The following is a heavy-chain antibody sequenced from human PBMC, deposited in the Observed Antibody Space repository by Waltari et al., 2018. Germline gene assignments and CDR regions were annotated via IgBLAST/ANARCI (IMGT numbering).Heavy chain of an antibody. CDR1: GYSISSGFH. CDR2: VHHTGTI. CDR3: ARGVDS. Sequence: QVQLQESGPGLVKPSETLSLTCAVSGYSISSGFHWGWIRQSPGKGLEWIGNVHHTGTISYNPSLKSRVTISMDTSTNYFSLKLNSVIAADTAVYYCARGVDSWGQGTLVTVSS. J-gene: IGHJ4*02. V-gene: IGHV4-38-2*01.